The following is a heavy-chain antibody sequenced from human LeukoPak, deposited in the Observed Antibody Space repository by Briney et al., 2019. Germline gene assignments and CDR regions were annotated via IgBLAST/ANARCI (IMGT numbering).Heavy chain of an antibody. V-gene: IGHV3-23*01. Sequence: GGSLRLSCAASGFTFSSYAMNWVRQAPGKGLEWVSSITCSGTSTYYADSVTGRFTISRDNSKNTLDLQMNNLRADDTAVYFCARAVAVFSSYDKQDYWGQGTLVTVSS. CDR2: ITCSGTST. CDR3: ARAVAVFSSYDKQDY. D-gene: IGHD3-22*01. J-gene: IGHJ4*02. CDR1: GFTFSSYA.